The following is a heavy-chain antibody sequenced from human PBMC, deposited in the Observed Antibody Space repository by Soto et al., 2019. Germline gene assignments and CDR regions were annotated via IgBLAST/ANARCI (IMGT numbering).Heavy chain of an antibody. CDR1: GGSISSGDYY. CDR3: ARDQGYYGPTNYYGMDV. J-gene: IGHJ6*02. CDR2: IYYSGST. V-gene: IGHV4-30-4*01. Sequence: QVQLQESGPGLVKPSQTLSLTCTVSGGSISSGDYYWSWIRQPPGKGLEWIGYIYYSGSTYYNPSLKSRVTISVDTSKNQFSLKLSSVTAADTAVYYCARDQGYYGPTNYYGMDVWGQGTTVTVSS. D-gene: IGHD3-10*01.